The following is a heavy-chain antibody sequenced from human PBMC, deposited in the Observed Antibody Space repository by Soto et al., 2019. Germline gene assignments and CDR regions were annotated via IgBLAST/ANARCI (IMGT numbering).Heavy chain of an antibody. D-gene: IGHD3-3*01. CDR3: IPRFLEWLLSNYLDY. J-gene: IGHJ4*02. CDR2: ISGSGGST. Sequence: PGGSLRLSCAASGFTFSSYAMSWVRQAPGKGLEWVSAISGSGGSTYYADSVKGRFTISRDNSKNTLYLQMNSLRAEDTAVYYCIPRFLEWLLSNYLDYWGQGTLVTVSS. CDR1: GFTFSSYA. V-gene: IGHV3-23*01.